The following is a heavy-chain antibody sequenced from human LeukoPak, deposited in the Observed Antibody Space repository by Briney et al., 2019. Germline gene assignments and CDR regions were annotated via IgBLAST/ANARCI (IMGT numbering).Heavy chain of an antibody. D-gene: IGHD3-22*01. V-gene: IGHV4-38-2*02. CDR3: ARDLYDSSGYSGAFDI. Sequence: SETLSLTCTVSGYSISSGYYWGWIRQPPGKGLGWIGSIYHSGSTYYNPSLKSRVTISVDTSKNQFSLKLSSVTAADTAVYYCARDLYDSSGYSGAFDIWGQGTMVTVSS. J-gene: IGHJ3*02. CDR1: GYSISSGYY. CDR2: IYHSGST.